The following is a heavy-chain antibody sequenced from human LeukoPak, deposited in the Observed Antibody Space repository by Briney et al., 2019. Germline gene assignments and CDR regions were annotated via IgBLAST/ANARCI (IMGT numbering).Heavy chain of an antibody. V-gene: IGHV4-61*01. Sequence: SETLSLTCTVSGGSVSSGSYYWSWIRQPPGKGLEWIGYIYYSGSTNYNPSLKSRVTISVDASKNQFSLKLSSVTAADTAVYYCASVDCVSFFDYWGQGTLVTVSS. CDR3: ASVDCVSFFDY. CDR2: IYYSGST. CDR1: GGSVSSGSYY. D-gene: IGHD2-21*02. J-gene: IGHJ4*02.